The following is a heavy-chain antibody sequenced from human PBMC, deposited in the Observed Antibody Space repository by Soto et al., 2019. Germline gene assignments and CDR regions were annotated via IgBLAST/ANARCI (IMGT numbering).Heavy chain of an antibody. J-gene: IGHJ4*02. Sequence: PSETLSLTCTVSGGSISSGNYYWSWIRQPPGKGLEWIGFISYSGSAYYNPSLKSRVTISVDTSKNQFSLNLSFVTAADMAVYYCATMGTPATGLYYFDYWGQGTLVTVSS. CDR2: ISYSGSA. CDR3: ATMGTPATGLYYFDY. D-gene: IGHD2-15*01. V-gene: IGHV4-30-4*01. CDR1: GGSISSGNYY.